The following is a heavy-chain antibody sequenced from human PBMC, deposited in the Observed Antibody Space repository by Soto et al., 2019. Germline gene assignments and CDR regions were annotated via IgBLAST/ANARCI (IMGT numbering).Heavy chain of an antibody. CDR2: ISGSGGST. D-gene: IGHD2-2*02. J-gene: IGHJ6*02. CDR3: AKPNALQDIVVVPAAIRGDYYYYGMDV. Sequence: LRLSCAASGFTFSSYAMSWVRQAPGKGLEWVSAISGSGGSTYYADSVKGRFTISRDNSKNTLYLQMNSLRAEDTAVYYCAKPNALQDIVVVPAAIRGDYYYYGMDVWGQGTTVTVSS. V-gene: IGHV3-23*01. CDR1: GFTFSSYA.